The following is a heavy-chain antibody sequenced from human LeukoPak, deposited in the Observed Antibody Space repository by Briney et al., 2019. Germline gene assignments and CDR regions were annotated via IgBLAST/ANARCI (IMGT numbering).Heavy chain of an antibody. J-gene: IGHJ4*02. CDR2: IYTSGST. Sequence: PSVTLSLTCTVSGGSISSYYWSWIRQPAGKGLEWIGRIYTSGSTNYNPSLKSRVTMSVDTSKNQFTLKLSSVTAADTAVYYCARVRFAGGIDYWGQGTLVTVSS. CDR1: GGSISSYY. D-gene: IGHD2-15*01. CDR3: ARVRFAGGIDY. V-gene: IGHV4-4*07.